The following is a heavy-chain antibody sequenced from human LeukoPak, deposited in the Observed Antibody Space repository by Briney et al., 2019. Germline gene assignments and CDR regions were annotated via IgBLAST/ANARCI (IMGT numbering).Heavy chain of an antibody. V-gene: IGHV4-59*01. D-gene: IGHD3-22*01. CDR1: GGSISSYY. J-gene: IGHJ4*02. CDR2: IYYSGST. Sequence: SETLSLTCTVSGGSISSYYWSWIRQPPGKGLEWIGYIYYSGSTNYNPSLKSRVTISVDTSKNQFSLKLSSVTAADTAVYYCARAIGDYYDSSGYYSPYYFDYWGQGTLVTVSS. CDR3: ARAIGDYYDSSGYYSPYYFDY.